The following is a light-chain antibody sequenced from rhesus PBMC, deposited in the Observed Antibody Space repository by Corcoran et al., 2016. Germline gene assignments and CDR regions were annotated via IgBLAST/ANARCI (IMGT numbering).Light chain of an antibody. V-gene: IGKV1-43*02. J-gene: IGKJ1*01. CDR3: LQLTSDPRT. CDR1: QGIGPY. CDR2: LAP. Sequence: DIQMTQSPSSLSASVGDRVTITCRASQGIGPYLNWYQQKPGKPPKRLIYLAPSSEGGVPSRFSGRGSGTYFTLSISSLQPEDFATYYWLQLTSDPRTFGQGTKVEIK.